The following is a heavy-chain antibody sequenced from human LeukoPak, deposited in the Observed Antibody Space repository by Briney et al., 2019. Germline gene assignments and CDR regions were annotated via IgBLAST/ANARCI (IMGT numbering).Heavy chain of an antibody. J-gene: IGHJ4*02. V-gene: IGHV4-59*08. D-gene: IGHD3-22*01. Sequence: SETLSLTCAVSGGSISSYYWSWIRQSPGKGLEWIGYIYDSGSTKYNPSLKSRVTMSPDMSKNQFSLKLSSVTAADTAVYYCARLESGVLGDPYYYDSSGYYYRGYFDSWGQGTLVTVSS. CDR1: GGSISSYY. CDR3: ARLESGVLGDPYYYDSSGYYYRGYFDS. CDR2: IYDSGST.